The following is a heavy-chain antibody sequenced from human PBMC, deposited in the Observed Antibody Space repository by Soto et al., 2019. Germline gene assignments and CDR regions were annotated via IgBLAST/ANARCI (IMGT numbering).Heavy chain of an antibody. J-gene: IGHJ6*02. D-gene: IGHD6-19*01. CDR1: GFTFSSYG. CDR2: IWYDGSNK. Sequence: QVQLVESGGGVVQPGRSLRLSCAASGFTFSSYGMHWVRQAPGKGLEWVAVIWYDGSNKYYADSVKGRFTISRDNSKNTLYLQMNSLRAEANAVYYCASEGPYSSGSYKPGYYYYGMDVSGPGTTV. V-gene: IGHV3-33*01. CDR3: ASEGPYSSGSYKPGYYYYGMDV.